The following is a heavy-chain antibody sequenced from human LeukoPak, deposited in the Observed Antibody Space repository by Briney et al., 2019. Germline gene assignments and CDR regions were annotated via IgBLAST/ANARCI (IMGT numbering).Heavy chain of an antibody. Sequence: SETLSLTCTVSGGSISSYYWTWIRQPAGKGLEWIGRIYTSGSTNYNPPLKSRVTMSVDTSKNHFSLKLNSVTAADTAMYYCARSEIAVAGRALDYWGQGILVTVSS. CDR1: GGSISSYY. CDR2: IYTSGST. D-gene: IGHD6-19*01. V-gene: IGHV4-4*07. J-gene: IGHJ4*02. CDR3: ARSEIAVAGRALDY.